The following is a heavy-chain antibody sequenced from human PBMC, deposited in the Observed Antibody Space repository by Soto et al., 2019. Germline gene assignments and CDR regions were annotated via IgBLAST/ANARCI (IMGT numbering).Heavy chain of an antibody. Sequence: ASVKVSCKASGGTFSSYAISWLRQAPVQGLEWMGGIIPILGTANYAQQFQGRVTITAKESTSTAYMELSSLRSENTAVYYCARDQDILTGPGAFDIWGQGTMVT. CDR2: IIPILGTA. D-gene: IGHD3-9*01. V-gene: IGHV1-69*13. J-gene: IGHJ3*02. CDR3: ARDQDILTGPGAFDI. CDR1: GGTFSSYA.